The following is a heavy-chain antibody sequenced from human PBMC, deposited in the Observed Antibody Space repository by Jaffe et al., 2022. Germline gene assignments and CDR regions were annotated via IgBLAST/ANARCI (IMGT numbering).Heavy chain of an antibody. J-gene: IGHJ6*03. CDR3: ARGRYYGSGSMMRYYYYMDV. D-gene: IGHD3-10*01. CDR1: GGSFSGYY. V-gene: IGHV4-34*01. Sequence: QVQLQQWGAGLLKPSETLSLTCAVYGGSFSGYYWSWIRQPPGKGLEWIGEINHSGSTNYNPSLKSRVTISVDTSKNQFSLKLSSVTAADTAVYYCARGRYYGSGSMMRYYYYMDVWGKGTTVTVSS. CDR2: INHSGST.